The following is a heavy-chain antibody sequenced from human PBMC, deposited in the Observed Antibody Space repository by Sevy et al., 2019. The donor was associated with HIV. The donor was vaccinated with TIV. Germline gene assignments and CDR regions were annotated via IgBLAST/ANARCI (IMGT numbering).Heavy chain of an antibody. CDR2: IYSGNT. D-gene: IGHD2-21*01. CDR1: GGTVSSSGYY. Sequence: SKTLSLTCTVSGGTVSSSGYYWNWVRQHPGKGLEWIGYIYSGNTYYNPSLRSRLTISLDTSKNQFSVKLSSVTAADTAVYYCSKGGGALDGGMDVWGQGTTVTVSS. CDR3: SKGGGALDGGMDV. J-gene: IGHJ6*02. V-gene: IGHV4-31*03.